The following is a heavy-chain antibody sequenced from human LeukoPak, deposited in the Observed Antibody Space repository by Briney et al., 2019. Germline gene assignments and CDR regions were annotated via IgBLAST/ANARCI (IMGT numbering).Heavy chain of an antibody. CDR3: ARAEETYDSSGYTFDY. D-gene: IGHD3-22*01. CDR1: GFTVSSNY. J-gene: IGHJ4*02. CDR2: IYSGGST. V-gene: IGHV3-53*05. Sequence: PGGSLRLSCAASGFTVSSNYMSWVRQAPGKGLEWVSVIYSGGSTYYADSVKGRFTISRDNAKNSLYLQMNSLRAEDMALYYCARAEETYDSSGYTFDYWGQGTLVTVSS.